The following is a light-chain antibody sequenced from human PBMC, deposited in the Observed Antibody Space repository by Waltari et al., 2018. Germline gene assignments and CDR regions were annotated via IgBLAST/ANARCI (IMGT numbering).Light chain of an antibody. CDR3: QAWDNSLVL. CDR2: HVD. V-gene: IGLV3-1*01. J-gene: IGLJ2*01. Sequence: SYELTQPPSVSVSPGQTATITCSGRNLQVTFSGWYQQKSGKSPVLFIDHVDRRPSGSPARFSGSTSGTTATLTIRETQAVDEGDYYCQAWDNSLVLFGGGTKLTVL. CDR1: NLQVTF.